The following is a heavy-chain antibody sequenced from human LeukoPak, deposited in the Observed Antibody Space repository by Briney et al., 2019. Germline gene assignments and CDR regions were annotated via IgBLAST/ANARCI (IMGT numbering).Heavy chain of an antibody. CDR1: GGSFNGYY. D-gene: IGHD5/OR15-5a*01. V-gene: IGHV4-34*01. J-gene: IGHJ6*03. CDR2: INHSGST. CDR3: ARVLRNYYYYMDV. Sequence: SDTLSLTCAVYGGSFNGYYWSWIRQPPGKGLEWVGEINHSGSTNYNPSLESRVTISVDTSKNQFSLELSSVTAADTAVYYCARVLRNYYYYMDVWGKGTTVTVSS.